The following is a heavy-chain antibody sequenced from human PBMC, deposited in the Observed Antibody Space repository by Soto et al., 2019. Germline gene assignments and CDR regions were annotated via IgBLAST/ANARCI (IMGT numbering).Heavy chain of an antibody. V-gene: IGHV3-23*01. CDR2: ISGSGGST. D-gene: IGHD1-26*01. CDR3: ARRGSGSYYDY. Sequence: EVQLLESGGGLVQPGGSLRLSCAASGFTFSSYAMRWVRQAPGKGLEWVSAISGSGGSTYYADSVKGRFTISRDNSKNTLYLHMNSLRAEYTAVYYCARRGSGSYYDYWGQGTLVTVSS. CDR1: GFTFSSYA. J-gene: IGHJ4*02.